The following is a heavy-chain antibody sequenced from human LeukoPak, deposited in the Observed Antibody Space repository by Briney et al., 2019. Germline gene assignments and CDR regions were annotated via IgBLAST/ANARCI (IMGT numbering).Heavy chain of an antibody. J-gene: IGHJ4*02. V-gene: IGHV3-74*01. D-gene: IGHD1-14*01. Sequence: GGSLRLSCVASGFTFNKYWMHWVRQAAGKGLVWVSRINPDGSSTDYADSVKGRFTISRDNAKNTLYLQMNTLRAEDTALYFCACITPGYWGQGNLVTVSS. CDR1: GFTFNKYW. CDR3: ACITPGY. CDR2: INPDGSST.